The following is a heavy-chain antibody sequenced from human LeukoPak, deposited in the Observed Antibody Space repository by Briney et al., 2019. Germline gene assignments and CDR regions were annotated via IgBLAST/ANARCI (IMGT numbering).Heavy chain of an antibody. CDR2: IIPIFGTA. CDR1: GGTFSSYA. V-gene: IGHV1-69*13. CDR3: AGALHSSSSGVS. J-gene: IGHJ5*02. D-gene: IGHD6-13*01. Sequence: ASVKVSCKASGGTFSSYAISWVRQAPGQGLEWMGGIIPIFGTANYAQKFQGRVTITADESTSTAYMELSSLRSEDTAVYYCAGALHSSSSGVSWGQGTLVTVSS.